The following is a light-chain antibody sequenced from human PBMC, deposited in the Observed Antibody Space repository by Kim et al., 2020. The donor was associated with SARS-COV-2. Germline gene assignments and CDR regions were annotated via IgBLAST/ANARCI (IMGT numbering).Light chain of an antibody. V-gene: IGKV1-5*03. CDR2: QAS. Sequence: SASVGDRVPITCRASQSIRSWLAWYQQRPGKAPRLLIYQASTLQSGVPSRFSGSGTETEFTLTISSLQPEDLATYYCQHYNTYWTFGQGTKVDIK. J-gene: IGKJ1*01. CDR1: QSIRSW. CDR3: QHYNTYWT.